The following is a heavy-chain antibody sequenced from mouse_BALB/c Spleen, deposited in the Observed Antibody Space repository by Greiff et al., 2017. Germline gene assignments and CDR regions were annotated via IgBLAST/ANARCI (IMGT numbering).Heavy chain of an antibody. J-gene: IGHJ3*01. CDR1: GFTFSDYY. Sequence: EVQGVESGGGLVKPGGSLKLSCAASGFTFSDYYMYWVRQTPEKRLEWVATISDGGSYTYYPDSVKGRFTISRDNAKNNLYLQMSSLKSEDTAMYYCAREGVAYWGQGTLVTVSA. CDR3: AREGVAY. CDR2: ISDGGSYT. V-gene: IGHV5-4*02.